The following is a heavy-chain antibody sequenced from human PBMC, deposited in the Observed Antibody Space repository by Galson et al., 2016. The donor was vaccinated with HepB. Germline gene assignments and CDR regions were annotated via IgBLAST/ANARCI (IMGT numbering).Heavy chain of an antibody. V-gene: IGHV4-39*01. J-gene: IGHJ5*02. CDR3: ARAGLGTKASFDP. D-gene: IGHD3-16*01. Sequence: SETLYLTCTVSAGSISSSSSFSWGWIRQPPGKWLDWLGTVYRGRPYYNASPEGRVTISVRISTDLLSLKLTPLTAAATAVYYCARAGLGTKASFDPWGQGTLVTVAS. CDR2: VYRGRP. CDR1: AGSISSSSSFS.